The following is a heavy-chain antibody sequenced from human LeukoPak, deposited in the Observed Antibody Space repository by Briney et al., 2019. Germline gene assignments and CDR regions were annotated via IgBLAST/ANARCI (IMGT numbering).Heavy chain of an antibody. CDR2: ISSSSSTI. V-gene: IGHV3-48*02. CDR3: ARGRSGYRYFDY. CDR1: GFTFSSYS. Sequence: GGSLRLSCAASGFTFSSYSMNWVRQAPGKGLEWVSYISSSSSTIYYADSVKGRFTISRDNAKDSLYLQMNSLRDEDTAVYYCARGRSGYRYFDYWGQGTLVHVFS. J-gene: IGHJ4*02. D-gene: IGHD5-12*01.